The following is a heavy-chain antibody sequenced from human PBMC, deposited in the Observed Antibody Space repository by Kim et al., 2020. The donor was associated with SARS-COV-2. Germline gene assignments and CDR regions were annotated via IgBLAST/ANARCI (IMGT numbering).Heavy chain of an antibody. D-gene: IGHD5-18*01. J-gene: IGHJ4*02. CDR1: GFSVRDFY. V-gene: IGHV3-66*01. CDR3: ARDQVDGYWS. Sequence: GGSLRLPWAASGFSVRDFYMSWVRQAPGEGLEWLSVIYVDGNTHYADSVRGRFTISRDNSENIVYLQLNTLRVEDTAVYYCARDQVDGYWSWGQGTLVTVSS. CDR2: IYVDGNT.